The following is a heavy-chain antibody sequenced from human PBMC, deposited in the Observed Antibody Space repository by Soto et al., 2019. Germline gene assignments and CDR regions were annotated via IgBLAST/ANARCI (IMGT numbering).Heavy chain of an antibody. D-gene: IGHD5-18*01. CDR2: ISSSGSTI. Sequence: GGSLRLSCAASGFTFSDYYMSWIRQAPGKGLEWVSYISSSGSTIYYADSVKGRFTISRDNSKNTLYLQMNSLRAEDTAVYYCARGGAIQIWLLDVWCKETTVTVSS. V-gene: IGHV3-11*04. CDR1: GFTFSDYY. J-gene: IGHJ6*04. CDR3: ARGGAIQIWLLDV.